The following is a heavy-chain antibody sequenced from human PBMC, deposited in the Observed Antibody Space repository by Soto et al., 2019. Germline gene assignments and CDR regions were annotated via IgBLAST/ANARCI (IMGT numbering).Heavy chain of an antibody. Sequence: QLQLQESGSGLVEPSQTLALTCAVSGASINSADYSWSWIRQPPGKGLEWIGYIYHSGGTVYNPALKSRVTISLAKSRNQFSLKVSSVTAADTAVYYCASDYGSGSYRFDYWGQGILVTVS. V-gene: IGHV4-30-2*01. CDR2: IYHSGGT. CDR3: ASDYGSGSYRFDY. D-gene: IGHD3-10*01. J-gene: IGHJ4*02. CDR1: GASINSADYS.